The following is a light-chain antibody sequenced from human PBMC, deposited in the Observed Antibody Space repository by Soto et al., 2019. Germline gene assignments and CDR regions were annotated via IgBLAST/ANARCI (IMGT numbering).Light chain of an antibody. CDR1: SSDVGGYNY. V-gene: IGLV2-14*01. CDR3: SSYTSSSTFYV. Sequence: QSALTQPASVSGSPGQSITISCTGTSSDVGGYNYVSWYQQHPGKAPKLKTYDVSNRPSGVSNRFSGSKSGNTAFLTISGLQAEDEAYYYCSSYTSSSTFYVFGTGTKVTVL. CDR2: DVS. J-gene: IGLJ1*01.